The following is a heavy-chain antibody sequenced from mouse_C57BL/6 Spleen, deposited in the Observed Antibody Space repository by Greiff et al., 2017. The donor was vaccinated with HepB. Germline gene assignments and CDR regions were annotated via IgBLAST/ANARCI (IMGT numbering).Heavy chain of an antibody. J-gene: IGHJ2*01. Sequence: EVQGVESGAELVKPGASVKLSCTASGFNIKDYYMHWVKQRTEQGLEWIGRIDPEDGETKYAPKFQGKATITADTSSNTAYLQLSSLTSEDTAVYYCARSRITVVAKDYWGQGTTLTVSS. V-gene: IGHV14-2*01. CDR3: ARSRITVVAKDY. D-gene: IGHD1-1*01. CDR1: GFNIKDYY. CDR2: IDPEDGET.